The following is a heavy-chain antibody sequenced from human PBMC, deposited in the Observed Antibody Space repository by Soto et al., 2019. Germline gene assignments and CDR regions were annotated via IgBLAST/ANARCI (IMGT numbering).Heavy chain of an antibody. CDR3: ASIMGAIHFDY. CDR1: GGSISSGTDY. Sequence: PSETLSLTCTVSGGSISSGTDYWGWIRQPPGKGLEWIGHIYYSGGTYYNPSLKSRVTISVDTSKNQFSLKLSSVTAADTAVYYCASIMGAIHFDYWGQGTLVTVSS. J-gene: IGHJ4*02. V-gene: IGHV4-39*01. D-gene: IGHD1-26*01. CDR2: IYYSGGT.